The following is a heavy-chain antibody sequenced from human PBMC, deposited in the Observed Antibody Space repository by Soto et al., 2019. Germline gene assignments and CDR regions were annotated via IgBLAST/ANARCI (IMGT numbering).Heavy chain of an antibody. CDR1: AFTSSSYG. CDR2: IWYDGSKK. CDR3: AREGSYRIDY. D-gene: IGHD1-26*01. Sequence: QVQLVESGGGVVQPGRSLRLSCAASAFTSSSYGMHWVHQAPGKGLEWVAVIWYDGSKKYYVESVKGRFTISRDNSKNTLYLQMNSLRVEDTAVYYCAREGSYRIDYGGQGTLVTVSS. J-gene: IGHJ4*02. V-gene: IGHV3-33*01.